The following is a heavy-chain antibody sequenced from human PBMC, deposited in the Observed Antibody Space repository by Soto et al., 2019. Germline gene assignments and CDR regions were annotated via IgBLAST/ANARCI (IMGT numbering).Heavy chain of an antibody. CDR1: GFTVSSNY. Sequence: EVQLVESGGGLIQPGGSLRLSCAASGFTVSSNYMSWVRQAPGKGLEWVSVIYSGGSTYYADSVKGRFTISRDNSKNTMYLQMNSLRAEDTAVDYCARDPDYGSGQRDWGQGTLVTVSS. V-gene: IGHV3-53*01. D-gene: IGHD3-10*01. CDR3: ARDPDYGSGQRD. J-gene: IGHJ4*02. CDR2: IYSGGST.